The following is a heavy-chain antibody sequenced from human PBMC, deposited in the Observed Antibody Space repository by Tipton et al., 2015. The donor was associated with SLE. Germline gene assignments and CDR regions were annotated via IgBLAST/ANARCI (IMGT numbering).Heavy chain of an antibody. CDR2: IYTSGII. V-gene: IGHV4-4*07. D-gene: IGHD6-13*01. J-gene: IGHJ2*01. CDR1: GGPVSNNY. CDR3: ARGSSSSDWYFDL. Sequence: TLSLTCTVSGGPVSNNYYSWIRQPAGKGLEWIGRIYTSGIINYNPSLTGRVTMSVDTSKTQFSLKLSSVTAADTAVYYCARGSSSSDWYFDLWGVAPWSLSPQ.